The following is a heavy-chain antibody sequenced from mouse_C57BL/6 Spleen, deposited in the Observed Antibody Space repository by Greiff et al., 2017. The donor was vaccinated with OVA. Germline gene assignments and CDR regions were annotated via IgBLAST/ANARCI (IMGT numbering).Heavy chain of an antibody. CDR1: GYTFTSYW. D-gene: IGHD1-1*01. CDR3: ARRAVVAPYYAMDY. Sequence: QVQLQQPGAELVKPGASVKLSCKASGYTFTSYWMHWVKQRPGRGLEWIGRIDPNSGGTKYNEKFKSKATLTVDKPSSTAYMQLSSLTSKDSAVYYCARRAVVAPYYAMDYWGQGTSVTVSS. CDR2: IDPNSGGT. J-gene: IGHJ4*01. V-gene: IGHV1-72*01.